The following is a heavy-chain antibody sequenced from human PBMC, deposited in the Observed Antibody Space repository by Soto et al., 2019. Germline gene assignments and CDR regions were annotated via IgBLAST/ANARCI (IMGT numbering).Heavy chain of an antibody. CDR3: ARVGGDCSGGSCYDHYYYYYMDV. V-gene: IGHV4-34*01. Sequence: SETLSLTCAVYGGSFSGYYWSWIRQPPGKGLEWIGDINYSGSTNYNPSLKSRVTISLDTPKNQFSLKLSSVTAADTAVYYCARVGGDCSGGSCYDHYYYYYMDVWGKGTTVTVSS. J-gene: IGHJ6*03. D-gene: IGHD2-15*01. CDR2: INYSGST. CDR1: GGSFSGYY.